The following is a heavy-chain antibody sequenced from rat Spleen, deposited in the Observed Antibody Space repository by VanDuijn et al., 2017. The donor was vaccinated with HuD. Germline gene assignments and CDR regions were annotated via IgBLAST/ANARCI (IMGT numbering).Heavy chain of an antibody. CDR1: GFSLTSYH. CDR3: ARGINYGGYRPIENVMDA. D-gene: IGHD1-11*01. Sequence: QVQLKESGPGLVQPSQTLSLTCTVSGFSLTSYHVHWVRQPPGKGLEWMGVMWSDGDTSYNSALKSRLSISRDTSKSQVFLKMSSMQTEDTATYYCARGINYGGYRPIENVMDAWGQGASVTVSS. V-gene: IGHV2-32*01. CDR2: MWSDGDT. J-gene: IGHJ4*01.